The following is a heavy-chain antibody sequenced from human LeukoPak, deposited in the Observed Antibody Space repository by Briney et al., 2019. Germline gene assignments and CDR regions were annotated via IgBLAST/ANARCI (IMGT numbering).Heavy chain of an antibody. CDR1: GFSFSDAV. V-gene: IGHV3-23*01. CDR2: ISGSGGST. J-gene: IGHJ4*02. D-gene: IGHD5-18*01. CDR3: ANRGYSYGFHY. Sequence: GGSLRLSCAGSGFSFSDAVMSWVRQAPGMGLEWVSTISGSGGSTYYADSVKGRFTISRDNAKNTLYLQMNSLRAEDTAVYYCANRGYSYGFHYWGQGTLVTVSS.